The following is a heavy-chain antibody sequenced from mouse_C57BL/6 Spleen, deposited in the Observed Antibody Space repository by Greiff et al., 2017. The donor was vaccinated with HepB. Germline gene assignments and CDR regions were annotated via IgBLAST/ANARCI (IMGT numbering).Heavy chain of an antibody. CDR1: GYTFTDYN. CDR2: INPNNGGT. CDR3: ARPAQRGVDGYSYAMDY. D-gene: IGHD2-3*01. J-gene: IGHJ4*01. Sequence: EVKLQESGPELVKPGASVKIPCKASGYTFTDYNMDWVKQSHGKSLEWIGDINPNNGGTIYNQKFKGKATLTVDKSSSTAYMELRSLTSEDTAVYYCARPAQRGVDGYSYAMDYWGQGTSVTVSS. V-gene: IGHV1-18*01.